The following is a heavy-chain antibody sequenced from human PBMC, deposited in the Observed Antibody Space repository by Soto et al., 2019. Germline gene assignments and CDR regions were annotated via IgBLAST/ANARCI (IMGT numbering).Heavy chain of an antibody. CDR2: VAYDGRYK. V-gene: IGHV3-30*04. CDR1: GFTFSDYA. CDR3: ARDDILVIPGGSYNYGMDV. D-gene: IGHD2-2*01. Sequence: QVQLVESGGGVVQPGRSLRLSCAASGFTFSDYAMHWVRQAPGKGLEWVAVVAYDGRYKYYADSVKGRFTISRDNSRTTVYLQMNSLREEYTAMYYCARDDILVIPGGSYNYGMDVWGHGTTVTVSS. J-gene: IGHJ6*02.